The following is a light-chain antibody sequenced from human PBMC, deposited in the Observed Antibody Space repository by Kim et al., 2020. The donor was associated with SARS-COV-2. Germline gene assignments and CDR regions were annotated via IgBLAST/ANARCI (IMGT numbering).Light chain of an antibody. CDR2: NSH. V-gene: IGLV1-44*01. CDR1: SSNIGSNN. Sequence: QSVLTQPPSASGTPGQRVTISCSGSSSNIGSNNVNWYQQFPGTAPKLLIYNSHLLPSGVPDRFSGSKSGTSASLAISGLQSEDEADYHCAAWDDSVNGWVFGGGTTLTVL. J-gene: IGLJ3*02. CDR3: AAWDDSVNGWV.